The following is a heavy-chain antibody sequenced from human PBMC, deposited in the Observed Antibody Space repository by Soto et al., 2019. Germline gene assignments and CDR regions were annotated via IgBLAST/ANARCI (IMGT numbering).Heavy chain of an antibody. J-gene: IGHJ4*02. CDR3: ARERYSSSSCYFDY. Sequence: PSETLSLTCTVPGGSISSYCWSWIRQPPGKGLEWIGYIYYSGSTNYNPSLKSRVTISVDTSKNQFSLKLSSVTAADTAVYYCARERYSSSSCYFDYWGQGTRVTVSS. CDR2: IYYSGST. CDR1: GGSISSYC. V-gene: IGHV4-59*01. D-gene: IGHD6-6*01.